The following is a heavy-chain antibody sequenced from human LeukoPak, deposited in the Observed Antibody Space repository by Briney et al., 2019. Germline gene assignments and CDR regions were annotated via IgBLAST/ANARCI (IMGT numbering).Heavy chain of an antibody. D-gene: IGHD7-27*01. V-gene: IGHV3-30-3*01. CDR1: GFTFSRYA. CDR2: ISYDGSNK. CDR3: ARDSPGANWGSRYFDP. J-gene: IGHJ4*02. Sequence: GGSLRLSCAASGFTFSRYAMHWVRQAPGKGLEWVAVISYDGSNKYYADSVKGRFTISRDNSKNTVYLQMNSLRVEDTAVYYCARDSPGANWGSRYFDPWGQGTLVIVSS.